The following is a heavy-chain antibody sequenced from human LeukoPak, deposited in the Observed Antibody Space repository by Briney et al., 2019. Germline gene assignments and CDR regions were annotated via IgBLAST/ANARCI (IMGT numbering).Heavy chain of an antibody. CDR3: ARELIVVVPHARGGDYVLDY. CDR2: ISSSVSTI. Sequence: GGSLRLSCAASGFTFSDYYMSWIRQAPGKGLEWVSYISSSVSTIYYADSVKGRFTISRDNAKNSLYLQMNSLRAEDTAVYYCARELIVVVPHARGGDYVLDYWGQGTLVTVSS. D-gene: IGHD2-2*01. J-gene: IGHJ4*02. V-gene: IGHV3-11*01. CDR1: GFTFSDYY.